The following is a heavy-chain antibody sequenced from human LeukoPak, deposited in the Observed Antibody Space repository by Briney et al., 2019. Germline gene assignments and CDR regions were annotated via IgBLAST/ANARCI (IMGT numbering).Heavy chain of an antibody. D-gene: IGHD2-8*01. J-gene: IGHJ4*02. CDR2: IEQDGSEK. CDR1: GFTFSSYW. CDR3: ARVSKGEKMVYAIGSSRNFEY. Sequence: GGSLRLSCAASGFTFSSYWMSWVRPAPGKGLEWVANIEQDGSEKYYVDSVKGRFTISRDNVKNSLYLQMNSLRAEDTAVYYCARVSKGEKMVYAIGSSRNFEYWGQGTLVTVSS. V-gene: IGHV3-7*01.